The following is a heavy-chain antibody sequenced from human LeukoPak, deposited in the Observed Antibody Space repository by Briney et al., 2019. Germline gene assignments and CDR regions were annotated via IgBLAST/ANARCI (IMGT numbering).Heavy chain of an antibody. V-gene: IGHV3-11*01. Sequence: KPGGSLRLSCAASGFTFSDYYMSWIRQAPGKGLEWVSYISSSGSTIYYADSVKGRFTISRDNAKNSLYLQMNSLRAEDTAVYYCARESIHRLYSSSWKAFDIWGQGTMVTVSS. J-gene: IGHJ3*02. CDR1: GFTFSDYY. D-gene: IGHD6-13*01. CDR2: ISSSGSTI. CDR3: ARESIHRLYSSSWKAFDI.